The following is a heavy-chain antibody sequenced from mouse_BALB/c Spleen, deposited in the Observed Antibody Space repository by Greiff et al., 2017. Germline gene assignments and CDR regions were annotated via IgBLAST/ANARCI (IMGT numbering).Heavy chain of an antibody. CDR1: GYAFTNYL. Sequence: QVQLKESGAELVRPGTSVKVSCKASGYAFTNYLIEWVKQRPGQGLEWIGVINPGSGGTNYNEKFKGKATLTADKSSSTAYMQLSSLTSDDSAVYFCARSAGSSYAMDYWGQGTSVTVSS. D-gene: IGHD1-3*01. CDR3: ARSAGSSYAMDY. J-gene: IGHJ4*01. CDR2: INPGSGGT. V-gene: IGHV1-54*01.